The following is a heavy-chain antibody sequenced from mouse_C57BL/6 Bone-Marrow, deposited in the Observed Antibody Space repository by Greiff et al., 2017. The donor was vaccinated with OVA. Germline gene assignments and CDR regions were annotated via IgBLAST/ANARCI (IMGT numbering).Heavy chain of an antibody. Sequence: QVQLQQSGAELMKPGASVKLSCKATGYTFTGYWIEWVKQRPGHGLEWIGEILPGSGSTNYNEKFKGKATFTADTSSNTAYMQRSSLTTEDSAIYYCARREEGITGAGGQGTTLTVSS. V-gene: IGHV1-9*01. CDR2: ILPGSGST. D-gene: IGHD4-1*01. CDR3: ARREEGITGA. CDR1: GYTFTGYW. J-gene: IGHJ2*01.